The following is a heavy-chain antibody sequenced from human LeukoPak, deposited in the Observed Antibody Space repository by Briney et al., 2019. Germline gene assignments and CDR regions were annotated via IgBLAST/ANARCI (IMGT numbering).Heavy chain of an antibody. Sequence: SETLSLTCTVSGGSISSHYWSWIRQSPGKGREWIGYISYSGNTNYNPSLKSPVTISLDTSKNQFSLRLSSVTAADTAVYYCARAHYDIWNGYYYFDYWGQGTLVTVSS. CDR1: GGSISSHY. V-gene: IGHV4-59*11. CDR3: ARAHYDIWNGYYYFDY. CDR2: ISYSGNT. D-gene: IGHD3-3*01. J-gene: IGHJ4*02.